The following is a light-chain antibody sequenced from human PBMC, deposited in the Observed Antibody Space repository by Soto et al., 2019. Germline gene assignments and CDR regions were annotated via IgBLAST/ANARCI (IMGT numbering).Light chain of an antibody. CDR1: QSVTDRY. Sequence: EIVLTQSLGTLSLSPGERATLSCRASQSVTDRYLAWYQQKPGQAPRPLIYDASTRATGIPDRFSGSGSGTDFTLTISRLDPEDFAVYYCQQYGDSPVSFGQGTRLEIK. CDR3: QQYGDSPVS. CDR2: DAS. J-gene: IGKJ5*01. V-gene: IGKV3-20*01.